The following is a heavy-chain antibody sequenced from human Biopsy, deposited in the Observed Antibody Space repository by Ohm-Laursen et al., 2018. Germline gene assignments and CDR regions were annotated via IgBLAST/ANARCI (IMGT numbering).Heavy chain of an antibody. V-gene: IGHV4-59*01. J-gene: IGHJ5*02. Sequence: GTLSLTCSVSGGSIISYYWTWIRQPPGKGLEWIGHVYNGGITNYNPSLKSRITISKDTSKNQFSLQVNSVTAADTAVYYCARTPRDSFWSGSYKRGLWFDPWGQGTLVIVSS. CDR1: GGSIISYY. D-gene: IGHD3-3*01. CDR3: ARTPRDSFWSGSYKRGLWFDP. CDR2: VYNGGIT.